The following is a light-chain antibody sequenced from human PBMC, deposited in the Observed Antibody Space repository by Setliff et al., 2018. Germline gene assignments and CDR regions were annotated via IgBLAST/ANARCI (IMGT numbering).Light chain of an antibody. CDR3: CSYAGSSTYV. V-gene: IGLV2-23*02. CDR2: DVT. Sequence: QSALTQPASVSGSPGQSITISCTGTSSDVGGYNYDSWYQQHPGKAPKLMIYDVTKWPSGVSNRFSGSKSGNTASLTISGLQAEDEADYYCCSYAGSSTYVFGTGTKVTVL. J-gene: IGLJ1*01. CDR1: SSDVGGYNY.